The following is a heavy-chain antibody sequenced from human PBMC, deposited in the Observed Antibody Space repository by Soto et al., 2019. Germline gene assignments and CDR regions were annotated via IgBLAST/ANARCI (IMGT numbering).Heavy chain of an antibody. J-gene: IGHJ4*02. CDR2: IIPIFGTA. CDR3: ARGGGGDIVVVPAAHDLDY. V-gene: IGHV1-69*13. Sequence: SVKVSCKASGGTFSSYAISWVRQAPGQGLEWMGGIIPIFGTANYAQKFQGRATITADESTSTAYMELSSLRSEDTAVYYCARGGGGDIVVVPAAHDLDYWGQGTLVTVSS. D-gene: IGHD2-2*01. CDR1: GGTFSSYA.